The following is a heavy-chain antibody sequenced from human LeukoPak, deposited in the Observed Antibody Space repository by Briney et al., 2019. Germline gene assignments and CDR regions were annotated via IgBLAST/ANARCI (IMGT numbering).Heavy chain of an antibody. D-gene: IGHD3-9*01. CDR1: GYTFTSYD. CDR3: ARVDILTGYDIDY. CDR2: MNPNSGNT. J-gene: IGHJ4*02. V-gene: IGHV1-8*01. Sequence: ASVKVSCTASGYTFTSYDINWVRQATGQGLEWMGWMNPNSGNTGYAQKFQGRVTMTRNTSISTAYMELSSLRSEDTAVYYCARVDILTGYDIDYWGQGTLVTVSS.